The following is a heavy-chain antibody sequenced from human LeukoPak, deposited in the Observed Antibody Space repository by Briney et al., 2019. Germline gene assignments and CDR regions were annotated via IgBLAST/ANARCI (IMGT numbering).Heavy chain of an antibody. Sequence: SETLSLTCSGSNYSISNSLHWGWLRQPPGKGLEWIGSIYRSGSTFYNPSLKSRVTISLDTSKNQFSLKLSSVTAADTAVYFCARGTYGYYMDVWGKGTTVTVSS. CDR1: NYSISNSLH. CDR3: ARGTYGYYMDV. J-gene: IGHJ6*03. CDR2: IYRSGST. V-gene: IGHV4-38-2*02. D-gene: IGHD4-17*01.